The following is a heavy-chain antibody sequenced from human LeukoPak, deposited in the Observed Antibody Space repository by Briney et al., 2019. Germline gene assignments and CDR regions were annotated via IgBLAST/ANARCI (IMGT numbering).Heavy chain of an antibody. CDR2: ISGSGVTT. CDR3: ALTTIGVVYYFDY. J-gene: IGHJ4*02. Sequence: GGSLRLSCAASGFTFNNYAMSWVRQAPGMGLEWVSPISGSGVTTYYADSVRGRFTISRDNSQNTLYLYMNSLTGADTSVYYCALTTIGVVYYFDYWGQGTLVTVSS. V-gene: IGHV3-23*01. D-gene: IGHD1/OR15-1a*01. CDR1: GFTFNNYA.